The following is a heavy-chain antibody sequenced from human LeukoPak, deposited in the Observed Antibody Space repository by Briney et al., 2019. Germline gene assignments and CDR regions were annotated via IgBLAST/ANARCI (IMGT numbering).Heavy chain of an antibody. D-gene: IGHD3-22*01. V-gene: IGHV1-2*02. CDR2: INPNSGGT. Sequence: ASVKVSCKASGYTFTGYYMHWVRQAPGQGLEWMGWINPNSGGTNYAQKFQGRVTMTRDTSISTAYMELSRLRSDDTAEYYCARTPPTDYYDSSGEFDYWGQGTLVTVSS. CDR3: ARTPPTDYYDSSGEFDY. CDR1: GYTFTGYY. J-gene: IGHJ4*02.